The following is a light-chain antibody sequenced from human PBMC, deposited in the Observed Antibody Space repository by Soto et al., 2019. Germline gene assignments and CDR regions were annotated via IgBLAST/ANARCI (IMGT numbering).Light chain of an antibody. Sequence: DIVMTQSPDSLAVSLGERATINCKSSQSVLYSSNNKNYLAWYQQRPGQPPKLLIYWASTRESGVPDRFSSSGSGTDFTLPITSLQAEDVAVYYCQQYESTPPTFGQGTKLEIK. CDR1: QSVLYSSNNKNY. J-gene: IGKJ2*01. CDR3: QQYESTPPT. V-gene: IGKV4-1*01. CDR2: WAS.